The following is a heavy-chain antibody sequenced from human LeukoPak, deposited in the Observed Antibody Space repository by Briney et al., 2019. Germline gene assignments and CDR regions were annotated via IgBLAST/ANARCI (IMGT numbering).Heavy chain of an antibody. J-gene: IGHJ4*02. Sequence: GESLKISCKASGYSFISYWIGWVRQMPGKGLEWMGIIYPGDSDTRYSPSFQGQVTISADKSISTAYLQWSSLKASDTAMYYCARHPHYYYYGSGSYWADYWGQGTLVTVSS. CDR3: ARHPHYYYYGSGSYWADY. V-gene: IGHV5-51*01. CDR1: GYSFISYW. D-gene: IGHD3-10*01. CDR2: IYPGDSDT.